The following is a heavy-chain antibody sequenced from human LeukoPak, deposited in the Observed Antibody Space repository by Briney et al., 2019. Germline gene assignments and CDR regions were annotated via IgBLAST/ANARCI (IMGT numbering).Heavy chain of an antibody. J-gene: IGHJ5*02. CDR2: IYYTGST. CDR3: ARGGNYWPQWWFDP. CDR1: GGSISNYF. D-gene: IGHD1-26*01. Sequence: SETLSLTCTVSGGSISNYFWTWIRQPPGKGLEWIGNIYYTGSTSYNPSLKSRVTMSLDASKNQFSLELNSVTPADTAVYYCARGGNYWPQWWFDPWGRGTLVSVSS. V-gene: IGHV4-59*13.